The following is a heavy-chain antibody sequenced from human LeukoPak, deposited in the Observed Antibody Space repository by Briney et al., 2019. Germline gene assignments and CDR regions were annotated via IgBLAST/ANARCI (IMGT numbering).Heavy chain of an antibody. CDR3: ARGRLQFYY. CDR2: FFLKGST. D-gene: IGHD4-11*01. CDR1: GYSITSAYY. J-gene: IGHJ4*02. Sequence: SETLSLTCTVSGYSITSAYYWGWIRQPPGKGLEWIGSFFLKGSTYYNPSLKSRVTISVDTSKNQFSLKLSSVTAADTAVYYCARGRLQFYYWGQGTLVTVSS. V-gene: IGHV4-38-2*02.